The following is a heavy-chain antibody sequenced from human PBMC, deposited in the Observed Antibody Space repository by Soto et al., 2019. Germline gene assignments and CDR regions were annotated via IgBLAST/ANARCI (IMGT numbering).Heavy chain of an antibody. Sequence: VQLVESGGGVVQPGTSLRLSCTASGFTFSANGMHWVRQAPGKGLEWVAGVSYDGTKTYYRDSVKGRITIYRDNSRGTVYLHMSSLRPEDTAVYYCAKDLRQGASGATVYGMDVWGQGTTVSVSS. CDR2: VSYDGTKT. CDR3: AKDLRQGASGATVYGMDV. D-gene: IGHD7-27*01. V-gene: IGHV3-30*18. CDR1: GFTFSANG. J-gene: IGHJ6*02.